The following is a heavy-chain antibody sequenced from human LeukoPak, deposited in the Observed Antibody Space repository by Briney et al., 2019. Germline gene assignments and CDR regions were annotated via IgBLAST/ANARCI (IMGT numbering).Heavy chain of an antibody. V-gene: IGHV3-21*01. J-gene: IGHJ5*02. CDR3: ARCETYYDFWSVEGWFDP. CDR1: GFTFSSYS. D-gene: IGHD3-3*01. Sequence: GGSLRLSCAASGFTFSSYSMNWVRQAPGKGLEWVSSISSSSSYIYYADSVKGRFTISRDNAKNSLYLQMNSQRAEDTAVYYCARCETYYDFWSVEGWFDPWGQGTLVTVSS. CDR2: ISSSSSYI.